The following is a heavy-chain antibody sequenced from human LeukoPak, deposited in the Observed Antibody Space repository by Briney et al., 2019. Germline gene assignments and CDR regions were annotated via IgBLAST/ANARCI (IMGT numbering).Heavy chain of an antibody. J-gene: IGHJ4*02. D-gene: IGHD6-13*01. CDR2: IYAGGSS. Sequence: GGSLRLSCAASGFIVSTTYMTWVRQAPGKGLEWVSVIYAGGSSSYADSVKGRFTISRDNSKNTLDLQMDSLRVEDTAVYYCARGLTAADERDYWGQGIVVTVSS. CDR1: GFIVSTTY. CDR3: ARGLTAADERDY. V-gene: IGHV3-53*01.